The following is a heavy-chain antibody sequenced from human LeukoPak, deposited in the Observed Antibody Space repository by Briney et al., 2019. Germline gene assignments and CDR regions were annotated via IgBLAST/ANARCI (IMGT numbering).Heavy chain of an antibody. D-gene: IGHD3-10*01. CDR3: ARQRITMVRGVINPLYYFDY. V-gene: IGHV4-39*07. CDR1: GGSISSSSYY. CDR2: IYYSGST. Sequence: SETLSLTCTVSGGSISSSSYYWGWIRQPPGKGLEWIGSIYYSGSTYYNPSLKSRVTISVDTSKNQFSLKLSSVTAADTAVYYCARQRITMVRGVINPLYYFDYWGQGTLVTVSS. J-gene: IGHJ4*02.